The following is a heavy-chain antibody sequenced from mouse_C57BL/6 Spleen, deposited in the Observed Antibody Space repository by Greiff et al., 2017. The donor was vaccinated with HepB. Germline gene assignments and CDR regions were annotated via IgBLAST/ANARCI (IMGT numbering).Heavy chain of an antibody. CDR2: INPSNGGT. CDR3: ALYGSYTGGAMDY. CDR1: GYTFTSYW. J-gene: IGHJ4*01. Sequence: VQLQQPGTELVKPGASVKLSCKASGYTFTSYWMHWVKQRPGQGLEWIGNINPSNGGTNYNEKFKSKATLTVDKSSSTAYMQLSSLTSEDSAVYYCALYGSYTGGAMDYWGQGTSVTVSS. D-gene: IGHD2-3*01. V-gene: IGHV1-53*01.